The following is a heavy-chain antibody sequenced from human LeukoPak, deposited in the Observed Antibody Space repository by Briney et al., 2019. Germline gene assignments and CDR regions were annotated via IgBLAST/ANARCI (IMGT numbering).Heavy chain of an antibody. Sequence: GGSLRLSCAASGFTFNYAWMSWVRQVPGKGLGWVGQTVSEIDGGTTDYAAPVKGRFTISRDDSKSTLYLQMNSLKIEDTAVYYCTTDEDWNYARKDVWGQGATVIVSS. V-gene: IGHV3-15*04. D-gene: IGHD1-7*01. CDR2: TVSEIDGGTT. CDR3: TTDEDWNYARKDV. CDR1: GFTFNYAW. J-gene: IGHJ6*02.